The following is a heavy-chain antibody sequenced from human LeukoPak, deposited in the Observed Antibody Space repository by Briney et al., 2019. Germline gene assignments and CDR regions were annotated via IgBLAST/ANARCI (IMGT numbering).Heavy chain of an antibody. D-gene: IGHD2-2*01. CDR2: ISYGGST. Sequence: PSETLSLTCTVSGGSISSSTYYWGWIRQPPGKGLEWIGSISYGGSTYYNSSLNDRVTISVDKSTNKFSLKLNSVTAADTAVYYCARPLVPAATAGFDYWGQGTLVTVSS. J-gene: IGHJ4*02. CDR3: ARPLVPAATAGFDY. CDR1: GGSISSSTYY. V-gene: IGHV4-39*01.